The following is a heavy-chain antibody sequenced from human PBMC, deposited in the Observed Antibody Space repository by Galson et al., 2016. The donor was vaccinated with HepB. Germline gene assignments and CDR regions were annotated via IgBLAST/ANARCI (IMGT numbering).Heavy chain of an antibody. CDR2: IIPMFGIP. CDR1: RDSFGTYA. CDR3: ARGPGTDYYGSGTYSTFDS. J-gene: IGHJ4*01. V-gene: IGHV1-69*13. Sequence: SVKVSCKASRDSFGTYAFSWVRQAPGQGLEWMGGIIPMFGIPKSAPRFRDRLTITAAESSSTVFMELSSLRSDDTALYYCARGPGTDYYGSGTYSTFDSWGLGTVVSVSS. D-gene: IGHD3-10*01.